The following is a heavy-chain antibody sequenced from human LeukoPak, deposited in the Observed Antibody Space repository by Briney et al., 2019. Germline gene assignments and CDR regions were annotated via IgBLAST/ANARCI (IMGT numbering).Heavy chain of an antibody. Sequence: KSSETLSLTCTVSGGSISSSDYYWGWIRQPPGRGLEWIGSINYNERTYYNPSLESRVTVSIDTSKKQFSLKVNSVTAADTAVYYCARRPNYGDGGGHHFDSWGQGTLVTVSS. J-gene: IGHJ4*02. CDR3: ARRPNYGDGGGHHFDS. D-gene: IGHD4-17*01. CDR2: INYNERT. V-gene: IGHV4-39*01. CDR1: GGSISSSDYY.